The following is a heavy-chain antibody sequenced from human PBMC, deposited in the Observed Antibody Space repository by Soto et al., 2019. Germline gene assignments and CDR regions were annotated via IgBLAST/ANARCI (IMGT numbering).Heavy chain of an antibody. Sequence: GASVKVSCKASGYTFTSYGISWVRQAPGQGLEWMGWISAYNGNTNYAQKLQGRVTMTTDTSTSTAYMELRSLRSDDTAVYYCAREEAYYDYVWGSYRYNGTNDFDIWGKGTMVT. J-gene: IGHJ3*02. V-gene: IGHV1-18*01. CDR1: GYTFTSYG. D-gene: IGHD3-16*02. CDR3: AREEAYYDYVWGSYRYNGTNDFDI. CDR2: ISAYNGNT.